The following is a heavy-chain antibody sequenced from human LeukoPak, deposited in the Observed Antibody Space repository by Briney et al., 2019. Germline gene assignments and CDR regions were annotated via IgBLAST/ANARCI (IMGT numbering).Heavy chain of an antibody. Sequence: ASVKVSCKASGYTFTGYYMHWVRQAPGQGLEWMGWINPNSGGTNYAQKFQGRVTMTRDTSISTAYMELCRLRSDDTAVYYCARVPLIAAAGRYWFDPWGQGTLVTVSS. CDR3: ARVPLIAAAGRYWFDP. D-gene: IGHD6-13*01. CDR2: INPNSGGT. CDR1: GYTFTGYY. V-gene: IGHV1-2*02. J-gene: IGHJ5*02.